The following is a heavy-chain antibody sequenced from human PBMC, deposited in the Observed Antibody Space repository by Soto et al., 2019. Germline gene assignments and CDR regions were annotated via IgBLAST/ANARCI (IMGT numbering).Heavy chain of an antibody. D-gene: IGHD5-12*01. CDR3: ASIAYSASGFDY. CDR1: GGSITNNNW. CDR2: IYHSGHT. J-gene: IGHJ4*02. V-gene: IGHV4-4*02. Sequence: SETQSLTCNVSGGSITNNNWWSWVRQPPGKGLEWIGAIYHSGHTNFNPSLKSRATLSLDYSENQFSLKLTSATAADTAIYYCASIAYSASGFDYWGQGTLVTVSS.